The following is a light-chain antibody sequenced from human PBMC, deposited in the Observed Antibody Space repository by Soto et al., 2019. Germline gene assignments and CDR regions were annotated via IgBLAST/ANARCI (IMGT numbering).Light chain of an antibody. CDR3: CSYADGSIYV. CDR1: SRDIGAYNY. CDR2: EVV. V-gene: IGLV2-14*01. Sequence: QSVLTQPASVSGSPGQSISISCSGTSRDIGAYNYVSWYLQHPGEAPKLMIYEVVNRPSGVSNRFSGSKSGNTASLTISGLQAEDEADYYCCSYADGSIYVFGTGTKV. J-gene: IGLJ1*01.